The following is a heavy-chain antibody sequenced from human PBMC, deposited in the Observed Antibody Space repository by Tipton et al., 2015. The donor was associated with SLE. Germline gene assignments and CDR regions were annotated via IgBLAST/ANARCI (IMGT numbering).Heavy chain of an antibody. J-gene: IGHJ3*02. D-gene: IGHD3-10*01. CDR2: IYYSGST. V-gene: IGHV4-39*07. Sequence: TLSLTCIVSGGSISSSSYYWGWIRQPPGKGLEWIGSIYYSGSTYYNPSLKSRVTISVDTSKNQFSLKLSSVTAADTAVYYCAREPSMVGAFDIWGQVTMVTVSS. CDR1: GGSISSSSYY. CDR3: AREPSMVGAFDI.